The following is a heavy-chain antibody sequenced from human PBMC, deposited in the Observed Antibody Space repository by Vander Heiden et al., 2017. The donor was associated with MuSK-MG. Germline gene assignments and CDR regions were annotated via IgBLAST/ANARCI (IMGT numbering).Heavy chain of an antibody. CDR1: GFNFRNYA. CDR3: TRDAFSTVPWYFDY. J-gene: IGHJ4*02. CDR2: ISYDGSNK. D-gene: IGHD3-9*01. V-gene: IGHV3-30*04. Sequence: QVQLLESGGGVVQPGRSLRLSCAASGFNFRNYAMHWVRQAPGEGLEWVAVISYDGSNKYYADSVKGRFTISRDNSKNTLYLQMNSLRAEDTAVYYCTRDAFSTVPWYFDYWGQGTLVTVSS.